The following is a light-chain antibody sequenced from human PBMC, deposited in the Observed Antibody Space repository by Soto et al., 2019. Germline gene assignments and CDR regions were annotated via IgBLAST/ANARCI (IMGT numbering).Light chain of an antibody. CDR3: QQGKTFPIT. Sequence: DIQMTQSPSSVSASVGDRVTITCRASQDINSWLAWYQQRPGKAPELLIYATSSLRSGVPPRFSGSGSGTDFTLTISNLQPEDFATYYCQQGKTFPITFGQGTRLETK. CDR1: QDINSW. V-gene: IGKV1D-12*01. J-gene: IGKJ5*01. CDR2: ATS.